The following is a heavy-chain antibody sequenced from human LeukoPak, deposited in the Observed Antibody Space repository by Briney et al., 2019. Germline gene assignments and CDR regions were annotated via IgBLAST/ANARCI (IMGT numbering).Heavy chain of an antibody. CDR1: GYTFTGYY. Sequence: ASVKVSCKASGYTFTGYYMHWVRQAPGQGLEWMGWINPNSGGTNYAQKFQGRVTMTRDTSISTAYMELSRLRSDDTAAYYCAREVVPARNWFDPWGQGTLVTVSS. CDR2: INPNSGGT. CDR3: AREVVPARNWFDP. V-gene: IGHV1-2*02. D-gene: IGHD2-2*01. J-gene: IGHJ5*02.